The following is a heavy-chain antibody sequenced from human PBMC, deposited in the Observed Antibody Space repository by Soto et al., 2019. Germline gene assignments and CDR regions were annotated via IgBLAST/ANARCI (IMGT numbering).Heavy chain of an antibody. CDR2: IFSNDEK. Sequence: QVTLKESGPVLVKPTETLTLTCTVSGFSLSNARMGVSWIRQPPGKALEWLAHIFSNDEKSYSTSLKSRLTISKDPSKSQVVLTMTNMDPVDTATYYCARIAAAEWLLRGLYFDYWGQGTLVTVSS. J-gene: IGHJ4*02. V-gene: IGHV2-26*01. D-gene: IGHD3-3*01. CDR3: ARIAAAEWLLRGLYFDY. CDR1: GFSLSNARMG.